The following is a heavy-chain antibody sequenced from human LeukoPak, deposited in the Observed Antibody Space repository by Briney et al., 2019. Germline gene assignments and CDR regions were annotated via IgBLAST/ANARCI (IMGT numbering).Heavy chain of an antibody. J-gene: IGHJ6*02. CDR2: ISSSSSTI. V-gene: IGHV3-48*01. CDR1: GFTFSSYS. D-gene: IGHD6-19*01. Sequence: GGSLRLSCAASGFTFSSYSMNWVRQAPGKGLEWVSYISSSSSTIYYADSVWGRFTISRDNAKNSLYLQMNSLRAEDTAVYYCARDHRAIAVARTGIYYYYGMDVWGQGTTVAVSS. CDR3: ARDHRAIAVARTGIYYYYGMDV.